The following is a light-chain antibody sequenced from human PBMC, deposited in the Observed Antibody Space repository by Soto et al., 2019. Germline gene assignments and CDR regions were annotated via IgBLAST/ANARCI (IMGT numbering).Light chain of an antibody. CDR2: GAS. J-gene: IGKJ5*01. CDR1: QSVSSN. V-gene: IGKV3-20*01. Sequence: EIVMTQSPATLSVSPGERATLSCRASQSVSSNLAWYQQKPGQAPRLLVYGASSRATGISDRFSGSGSGTDFTLTISRLEPEDFAVYYCQQYVSPPLTFGQGTRLEIK. CDR3: QQYVSPPLT.